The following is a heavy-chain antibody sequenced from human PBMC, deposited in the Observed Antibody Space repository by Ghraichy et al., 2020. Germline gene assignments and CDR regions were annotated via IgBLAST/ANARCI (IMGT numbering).Heavy chain of an antibody. CDR3: ARRCTGTSCQRGAFDF. CDR1: GASIRSNDYY. V-gene: IGHV4-39*01. CDR2: ISYSGTT. D-gene: IGHD2-2*01. Sequence: SETLSLTCTVSGASIRSNDYYWAWVRQPPGKGLEWIGSISYSGTTFYNPSLKSRVTKSVDTSKRQFSLKLDSVTATDTAVYYCARRCTGTSCQRGAFDFWGQGTMVTVSS. J-gene: IGHJ3*01.